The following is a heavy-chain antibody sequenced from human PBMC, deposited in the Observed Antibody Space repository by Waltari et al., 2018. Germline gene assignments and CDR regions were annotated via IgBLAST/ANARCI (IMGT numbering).Heavy chain of an antibody. CDR1: GFTFSDYY. J-gene: IGHJ4*02. Sequence: QVQLVESGGGLVKPGGSLKLSCVTSGFTFSDYYLTWARQAPGKGLECVSYISDSGRTTYYADSVKGRFTISRDNANSLLFLQMNNVRAEDTAFYFCAREKTVGSPDYVGGIDYWGQGTLVTVSS. V-gene: IGHV3-11*01. D-gene: IGHD4-17*01. CDR3: AREKTVGSPDYVGGIDY. CDR2: ISDSGRTT.